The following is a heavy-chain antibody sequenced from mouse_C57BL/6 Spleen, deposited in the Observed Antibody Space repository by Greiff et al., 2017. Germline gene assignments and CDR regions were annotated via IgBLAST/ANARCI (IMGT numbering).Heavy chain of an antibody. CDR3: ARQTPGTRAMDY. CDR1: GYAFSSYW. CDR2: IYPGDGDT. J-gene: IGHJ4*01. V-gene: IGHV1-80*01. D-gene: IGHD4-1*01. Sequence: LQESGAELVKPGASVKISCKASGYAFSSYWMNWVKQRPGKGLEWIGQIYPGDGDTNYNGKFKGKATLTADKSSSTAYMQLSSLTSEDSAVYFCARQTPGTRAMDYWGQGTSVTVSS.